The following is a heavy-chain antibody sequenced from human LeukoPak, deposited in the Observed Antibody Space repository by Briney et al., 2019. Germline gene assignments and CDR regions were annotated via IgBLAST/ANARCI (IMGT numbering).Heavy chain of an antibody. CDR2: IYYSGST. J-gene: IGHJ6*03. CDR1: GGSISSSSYY. D-gene: IGHD3-10*01. CDR3: ARVRGLLWFGELPRSYYYYYYMDV. V-gene: IGHV4-31*03. Sequence: SETLSLTCTVSGGSISSSSYYWSWIRQHPGKGLEWIGYIYYSGSTYYNPSLKSRVTISVDTSKNQFSLKLSSVTAADTAVYYCARVRGLLWFGELPRSYYYYYYMDVWGKGTTVTVSS.